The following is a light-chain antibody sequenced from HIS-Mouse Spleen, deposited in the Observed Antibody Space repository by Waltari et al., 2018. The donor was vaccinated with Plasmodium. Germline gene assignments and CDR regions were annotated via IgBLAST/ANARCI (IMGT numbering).Light chain of an antibody. CDR3: CSYAGSYTYV. V-gene: IGLV2-11*01. CDR2: DVS. J-gene: IGLJ1*01. Sequence: QSALTQPRSVSGSPGQSVTISCTGTSSDVGGYNYVSWYQQHPGKAPKLMICDVSKPPAGVPVRFSGSKSGNTASLTISGLQAEDEADYYCCSYAGSYTYVFGTGTKVTVL. CDR1: SSDVGGYNY.